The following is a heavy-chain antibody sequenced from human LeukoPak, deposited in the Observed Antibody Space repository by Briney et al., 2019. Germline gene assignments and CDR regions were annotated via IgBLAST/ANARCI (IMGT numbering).Heavy chain of an antibody. CDR2: ISSSGGNT. V-gene: IGHV3-23*01. CDR3: AKDKTNSIWRFFDY. Sequence: GGSLRLSCGASGFTFRGYAMAWVRQAPGKGLEWVSTISSSGGNTYYTDSVKGRFTVSRDNSKNTLYLQMNSLRAEDTAVYFCAKDKTNSIWRFFDYWGQGTLVTVSS. J-gene: IGHJ4*02. D-gene: IGHD6-13*01. CDR1: GFTFRGYA.